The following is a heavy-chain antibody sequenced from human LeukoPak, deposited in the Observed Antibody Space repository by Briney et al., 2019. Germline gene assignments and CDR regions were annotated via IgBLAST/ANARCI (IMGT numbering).Heavy chain of an antibody. Sequence: VASVKVSCKASGYTFTSYGISWVRQAPGQGLEWMGWISAYNGNTNYAQKLQGRVTMTTDTSTSTAYMELRSLRSDDTAVYYCARDPSTPHYDFWSGDYYYMDVWGKGTTVTVSS. CDR3: ARDPSTPHYDFWSGDYYYMDV. J-gene: IGHJ6*03. CDR2: ISAYNGNT. D-gene: IGHD3-3*01. V-gene: IGHV1-18*01. CDR1: GYTFTSYG.